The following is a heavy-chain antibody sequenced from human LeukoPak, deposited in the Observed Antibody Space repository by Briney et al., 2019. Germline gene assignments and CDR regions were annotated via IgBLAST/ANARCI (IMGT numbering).Heavy chain of an antibody. V-gene: IGHV1-2*02. D-gene: IGHD2-8*02. CDR1: GYTFDENH. CDR2: INTKSGAT. J-gene: IGHJ3*01. Sequence: GASVKVSCKASGYTFDENHIHWVRQAPGQGPEWMGWINTKSGATDSAQQFQVRLTMTRDTSIGTASMDLSGLRLDDTGIYYCARAGDESTGHYDSLHFWGQGTMVTVSS. CDR3: ARAGDESTGHYDSLHF.